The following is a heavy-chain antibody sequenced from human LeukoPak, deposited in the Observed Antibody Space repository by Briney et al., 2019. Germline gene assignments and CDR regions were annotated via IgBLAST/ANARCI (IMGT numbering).Heavy chain of an antibody. D-gene: IGHD3-10*01. CDR1: GFTFSSYA. Sequence: GGSLRLSCAASGFTFSSYAMSWVRQAPGKGLERVSAISGSGGSTYYADSVKGRFTISRDNSKNTLYLQMNSLRAEDTAVYYCAVGVRGVISWFDPWGQGTLVTVSS. CDR3: AVGVRGVISWFDP. CDR2: ISGSGGST. V-gene: IGHV3-23*01. J-gene: IGHJ5*02.